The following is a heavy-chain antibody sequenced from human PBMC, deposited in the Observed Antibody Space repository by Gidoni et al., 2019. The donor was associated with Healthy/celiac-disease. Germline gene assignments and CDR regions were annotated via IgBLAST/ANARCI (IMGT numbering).Heavy chain of an antibody. D-gene: IGHD3-10*01. V-gene: IGHV4-59*01. J-gene: IGHJ4*02. CDR3: ARAGYGSGSYKNPFDY. CDR2: T. Sequence: TNYNPSLKSRVTISVDASKNQFSLKLSSVTAADTAVYYCARAGYGSGSYKNPFDYWGQGTLVTVSS.